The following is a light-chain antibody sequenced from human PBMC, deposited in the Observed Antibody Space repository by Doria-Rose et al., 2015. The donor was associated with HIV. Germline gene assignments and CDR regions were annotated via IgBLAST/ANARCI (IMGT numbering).Light chain of an antibody. CDR3: HQYGTSWT. Sequence: TQSPGTLSLSPGERATLSCRASQSFSSTYLAWYQQNPGQAPSLLIYDGSTRATGIPDRFSASGSGTDFTLTSNRLEPEDLALYYCHQYGTSWTFGQGTKVEI. CDR1: QSFSSTY. CDR2: DGS. V-gene: IGKV3-20*01. J-gene: IGKJ1*01.